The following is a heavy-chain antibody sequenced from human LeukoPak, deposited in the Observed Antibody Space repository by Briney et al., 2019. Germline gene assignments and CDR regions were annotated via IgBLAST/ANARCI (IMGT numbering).Heavy chain of an antibody. Sequence: SSETLSLTCAVSGGSISRGGYSWSWIRQPPGKGLEWIGSISYSGSTNNNPSLKSRVTISLDMSKNQLSLMLTSVTAADMAVYYCARGVRDWGQGTLATVSS. J-gene: IGHJ4*02. V-gene: IGHV4-30-4*07. CDR1: GGSISRGGYS. CDR2: ISYSGST. CDR3: ARGVRD.